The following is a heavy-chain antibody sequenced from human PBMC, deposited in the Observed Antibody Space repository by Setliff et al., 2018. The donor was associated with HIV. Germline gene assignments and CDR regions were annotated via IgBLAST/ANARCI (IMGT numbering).Heavy chain of an antibody. V-gene: IGHV4-39*07. CDR1: GGSISGSGYY. D-gene: IGHD3-10*01. J-gene: IGHJ4*02. CDR2: IYYSGSS. CDR3: SWLWCGEVSQSYYFDY. Sequence: SETLSLTCTVSGGSISGSGYYGGWIRQPPGKGLEWIGSIYYSGSSYYDPSLKSRVTISVVTSKNQLSLQLRSVTSADPAVYYYSWLWCGEVSQSYYFDYWGQGTLVTVSS.